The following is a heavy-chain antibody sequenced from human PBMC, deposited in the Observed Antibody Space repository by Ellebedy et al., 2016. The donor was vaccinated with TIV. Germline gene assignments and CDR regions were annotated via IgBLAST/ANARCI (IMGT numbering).Heavy chain of an antibody. J-gene: IGHJ4*02. V-gene: IGHV4-59*08. CDR1: GGSISGQY. Sequence: SETLSLTCSVSGGSISGQYWSWIRQAPGKGLEWIGYVYYSGSTSYKPSLKSRIAMSADTSDNQISLKMNSVTAADTAVYYCARLVSGAGIDYWGQGALVTVSS. CDR2: VYYSGST. D-gene: IGHD6-19*01. CDR3: ARLVSGAGIDY.